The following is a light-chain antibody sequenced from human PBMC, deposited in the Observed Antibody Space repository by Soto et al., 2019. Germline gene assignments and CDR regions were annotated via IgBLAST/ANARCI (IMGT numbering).Light chain of an antibody. V-gene: IGKV3-11*01. J-gene: IGKJ5*01. CDR1: QSVSSY. CDR2: DAS. CDR3: QQRSNWPPVIT. Sequence: IVLTQSPATLSLSPWERATLSCRASQSVSSYLAWYQQKPGQAPRLLIYDASNRATGIPARFSGSGSGTDFTLTISSLEPEDFAVYYCQQRSNWPPVITFGQGTRLEIK.